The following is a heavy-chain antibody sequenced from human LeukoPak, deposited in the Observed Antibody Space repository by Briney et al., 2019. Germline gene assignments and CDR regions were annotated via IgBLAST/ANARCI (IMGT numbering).Heavy chain of an antibody. D-gene: IGHD5-18*01. CDR2: IYTSGST. CDR3: ATRAGGYSYGYEDY. V-gene: IGHV4-59*10. Sequence: PSETLSLTCAVYGGSFSGYYWSWIRQPAGKGLEWIGRIYTSGSTNYNPSLKSRVTISVDTSKNQFSLKLSSVTAADTAVYYCATRAGGYSYGYEDYWGQGTLVTVSS. CDR1: GGSFSGYY. J-gene: IGHJ4*02.